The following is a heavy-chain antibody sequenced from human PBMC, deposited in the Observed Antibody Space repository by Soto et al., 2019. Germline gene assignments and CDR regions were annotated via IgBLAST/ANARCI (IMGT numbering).Heavy chain of an antibody. D-gene: IGHD2-15*01. Sequence: PSETLSLTCTVSGGSISSYYWSWIRQPPGKGLEWIGYIYYSGSTNYNPSLKSRVTLSVDTSKNQFSLKLSSVTAADTAVYYCARHTPAISISDHWGQGTLVTVSS. J-gene: IGHJ4*02. CDR1: GGSISSYY. CDR2: IYYSGST. V-gene: IGHV4-59*08. CDR3: ARHTPAISISDH.